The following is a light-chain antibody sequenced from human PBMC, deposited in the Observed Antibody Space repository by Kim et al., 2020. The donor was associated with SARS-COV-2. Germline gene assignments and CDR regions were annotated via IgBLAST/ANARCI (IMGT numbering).Light chain of an antibody. CDR2: AAS. CDR1: QGISSW. J-gene: IGKJ1*01. Sequence: DIQMTQSPSSLSASVGDRVTINCRASQGISSWLAWYQQKPEKAPKCLIYAASSLQSGVPSRFSGSGSGTDFTLTINSLQPEDFATYYCQQYDSYPRTFGQGTKVDIK. V-gene: IGKV1D-16*01. CDR3: QQYDSYPRT.